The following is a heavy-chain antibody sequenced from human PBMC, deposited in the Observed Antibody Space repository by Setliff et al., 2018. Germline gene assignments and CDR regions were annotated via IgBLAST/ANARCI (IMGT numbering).Heavy chain of an antibody. V-gene: IGHV4-4*02. Sequence: SETLSLTCTVSGESIRSNNWWNWVRQPPGKGLEWIGDNYQSGTTNYNPSRKSRVTISRDNSKNSLYLQMNSLRAEDTAVYYCVRDDVRGYYMDVWGQGTLVTVSS. CDR3: VRDDVRGYYMDV. CDR1: GESIRSNNW. D-gene: IGHD3-10*02. CDR2: NYQSGTT. J-gene: IGHJ4*02.